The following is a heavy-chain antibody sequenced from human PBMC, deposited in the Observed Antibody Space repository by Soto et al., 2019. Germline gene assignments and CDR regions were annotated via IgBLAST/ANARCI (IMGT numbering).Heavy chain of an antibody. D-gene: IGHD6-6*01. CDR1: GYSFTSYW. Sequence: GESLKISCKGSGYSFTSYWIGWVRQMPGKGLEWMGIIYPGDSDTRYSPSFQGQVTISADKSISTAYLQWSSLKASDTAMYYCARLGKYSSSPRRYYYGMDVWGQGTTVTVSS. CDR2: IYPGDSDT. V-gene: IGHV5-51*01. CDR3: ARLGKYSSSPRRYYYGMDV. J-gene: IGHJ6*02.